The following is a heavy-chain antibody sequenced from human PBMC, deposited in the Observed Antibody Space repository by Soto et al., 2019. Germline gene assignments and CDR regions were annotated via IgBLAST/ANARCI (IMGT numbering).Heavy chain of an antibody. J-gene: IGHJ6*02. CDR1: GYSLTGYY. V-gene: IGHV1-2*02. Sequence: GXAVKVSCTASGYSLTGYYRHWVRQAPGQGLEWMGWSNPNSGGTNYAQKFQGRVTMTRDTSTSTAYMELRSLRSDDTAVYYCARGPQLVLTYYDFWSGPGYYYYGMDVWGQGTTVTVSS. D-gene: IGHD3-3*01. CDR2: SNPNSGGT. CDR3: ARGPQLVLTYYDFWSGPGYYYYGMDV.